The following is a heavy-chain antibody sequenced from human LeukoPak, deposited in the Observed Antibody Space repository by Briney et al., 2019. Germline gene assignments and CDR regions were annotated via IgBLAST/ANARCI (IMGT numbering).Heavy chain of an antibody. V-gene: IGHV4-30-2*01. CDR1: GGSISSGGHY. Sequence: SQTLSLTCTVSGGSISSGGHYWSWIRQPPGKGLEWIGYIYHSGSTYYNPSLKSRVTISVDRSKNQFSLKLSSVTAADTAVYYCARGPLAGTCYFDYWGQGTLVTASS. D-gene: IGHD6-19*01. J-gene: IGHJ4*02. CDR3: ARGPLAGTCYFDY. CDR2: IYHSGST.